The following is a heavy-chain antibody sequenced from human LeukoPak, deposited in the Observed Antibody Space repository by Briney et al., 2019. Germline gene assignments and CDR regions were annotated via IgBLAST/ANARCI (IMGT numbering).Heavy chain of an antibody. CDR1: AYTFTDSY. V-gene: IGHV1-2*02. CDR2: INPNSGGT. CDR3: AGESPAYCGGDCPLDI. J-gene: IGHJ3*02. Sequence: ASVKVSCKASAYTFTDSYMHWVRQAPGQGLEWMGWINPNSGGTNYAQKFQGRATMTRDTSISTAYMELSRLRSDGTAVYYCAGESPAYCGGDCPLDIWGQGTMVTVSS. D-gene: IGHD2-21*02.